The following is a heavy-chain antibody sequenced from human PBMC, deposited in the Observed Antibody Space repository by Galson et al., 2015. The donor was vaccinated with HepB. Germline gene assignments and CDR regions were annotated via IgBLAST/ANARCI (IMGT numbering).Heavy chain of an antibody. CDR2: ISYDGSNK. Sequence: SLRLSCAASGFTFSSYAMHWVRQAPGKGLEWVAVISYDGSNKYYADSVKGRFTISRDNSKNTLYLQMNSLRAEDTAVYYCARAQLGAAAGYFDYWGQGTLVTVSS. CDR1: GFTFSSYA. V-gene: IGHV3-30-3*01. J-gene: IGHJ4*02. CDR3: ARAQLGAAAGYFDY. D-gene: IGHD6-13*01.